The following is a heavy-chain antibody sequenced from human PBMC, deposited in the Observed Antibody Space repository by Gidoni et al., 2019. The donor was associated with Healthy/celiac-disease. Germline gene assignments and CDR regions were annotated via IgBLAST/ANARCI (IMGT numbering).Heavy chain of an antibody. J-gene: IGHJ6*02. D-gene: IGHD2-15*01. CDR3: ARERVAATGYCYYSGMDV. V-gene: IGHV3-33*01. Sequence: GKGLVWVADIWYEGSNRYYADSVKGRFTISRDKSKNTLYLKMNSLRAEDTAVYYCARERVAATGYCYYSGMDVWGQGTTVTVSS. CDR2: IWYEGSNR.